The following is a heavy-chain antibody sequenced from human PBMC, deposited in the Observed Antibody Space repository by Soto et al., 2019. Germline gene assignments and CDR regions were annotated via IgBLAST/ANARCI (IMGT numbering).Heavy chain of an antibody. V-gene: IGHV3-21*01. CDR2: ISSSSSYI. Sequence: GGSLRLSCAASGFTFSSYSMNWVRQAPGKGLEWVSSISSSSSYIYYADSVKGRFTISRDNAKNSLYLQMNSLRVEDTAVYYCARSYYYDSSGYYYFDYWGQGTLVTVSS. CDR1: GFTFSSYS. CDR3: ARSYYYDSSGYYYFDY. J-gene: IGHJ4*02. D-gene: IGHD3-22*01.